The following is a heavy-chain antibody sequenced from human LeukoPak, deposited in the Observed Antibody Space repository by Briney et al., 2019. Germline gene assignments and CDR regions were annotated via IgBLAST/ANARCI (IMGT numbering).Heavy chain of an antibody. CDR2: IYGSGIT. CDR1: GGSIIINY. D-gene: IGHD3-22*01. V-gene: IGHV4-4*07. CDR3: ARLKFYDSTGHSPGYYMDV. Sequence: SETLSLTCTVSGGSIIINYWSWIRQSAGTGLEWIGRIYGSGITDYNPSLKSRVTMSLDTSRKQFSLRLTSVTAADTAVYYCARLKFYDSTGHSPGYYMDVWGKGTTVSVFS. J-gene: IGHJ6*03.